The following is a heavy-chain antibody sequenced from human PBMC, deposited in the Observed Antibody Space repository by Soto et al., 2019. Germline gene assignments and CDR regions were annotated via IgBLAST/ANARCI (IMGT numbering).Heavy chain of an antibody. CDR2: ISSTSSFI. CDR3: AGPYSSGDRLLGY. J-gene: IGHJ4*02. CDR1: GFTFSDYT. Sequence: EVQLVESGGGLVKPGGSLRLSCAASGFTFSDYTMNWVRQAPGKGLEWVSSISSTSSFIYYADSVKGRFTISRDKAKNSLYLQMNSLRAEDTAVYYCAGPYSSGDRLLGYWGQGTLVTVAS. V-gene: IGHV3-21*06. D-gene: IGHD6-19*01.